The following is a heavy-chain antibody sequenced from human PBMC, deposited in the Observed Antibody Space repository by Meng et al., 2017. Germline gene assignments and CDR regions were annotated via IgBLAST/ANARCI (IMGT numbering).Heavy chain of an antibody. CDR3: ARESLTLFDY. Sequence: GESLKISCAASGFTVSSNYMSWVRQAPGKGLEWVSVIYSGGSTYYADSVKGRLTISRDNSKNTLYLQMNSLRAEDTAVYYCARESLTLFDYWGHGTLVTVSS. V-gene: IGHV3-66*02. J-gene: IGHJ4*01. CDR2: IYSGGST. CDR1: GFTVSSNY.